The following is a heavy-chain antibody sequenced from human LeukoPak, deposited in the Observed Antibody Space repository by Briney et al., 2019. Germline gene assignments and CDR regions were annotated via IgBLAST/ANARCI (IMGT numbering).Heavy chain of an antibody. CDR1: GFTFSSYA. Sequence: GGSLRLSCAASGFTFSSYAMSWVRQAPGKGLEWVSYISSSSSTIYYADSVKGRFTISRDNAKNSLYLQMNSLRDEDTAVYYCARVPPSDSGYYSLLYYYYGMDVWGQGTTVTVSS. V-gene: IGHV3-48*02. D-gene: IGHD3-22*01. CDR3: ARVPPSDSGYYSLLYYYYGMDV. CDR2: ISSSSSTI. J-gene: IGHJ6*02.